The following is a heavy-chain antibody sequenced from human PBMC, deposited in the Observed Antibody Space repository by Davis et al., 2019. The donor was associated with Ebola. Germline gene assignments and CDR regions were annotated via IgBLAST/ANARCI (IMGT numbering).Heavy chain of an antibody. D-gene: IGHD4-17*01. CDR2: ISDTSSNK. CDR3: ARHINGDFWYFDL. Sequence: GGSLRLSCAASGLTFSSYWMHWVRQSPGKGLEWVSFISDTSSNKFYAESVRGRFSISRDNVKTSLYLQMDNLRAEDTAVYYCARHINGDFWYFDLWGRGTRVTVSS. J-gene: IGHJ2*01. CDR1: GLTFSSYW. V-gene: IGHV3-21*04.